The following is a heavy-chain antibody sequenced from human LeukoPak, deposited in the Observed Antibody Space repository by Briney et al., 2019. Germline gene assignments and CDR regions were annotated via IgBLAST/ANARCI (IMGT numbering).Heavy chain of an antibody. V-gene: IGHV3-21*01. CDR3: AREMTRRYNWFDP. D-gene: IGHD2-21*02. CDR2: ISSSSSYI. Sequence: GGSLRLSCAASGFTFSSYSMNWVRQAPGKGPEWVSSISSSSSYIYYADSVKGRFTISRDNAKNSLYLQMNSLRAEDTAVYYCAREMTRRYNWFDPWGQGTLVTVSS. J-gene: IGHJ5*02. CDR1: GFTFSSYS.